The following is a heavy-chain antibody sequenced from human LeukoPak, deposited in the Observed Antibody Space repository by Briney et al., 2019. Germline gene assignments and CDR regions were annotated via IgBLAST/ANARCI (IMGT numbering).Heavy chain of an antibody. J-gene: IGHJ4*02. CDR1: GGSISSSSYY. V-gene: IGHV4-39*07. CDR3: ARGSADVLLWFGELLPFDY. Sequence: SETLSLTCTVSGGSISSSSYYWGWIRQPPGKGLEWIGSIYYSGSTYYNPSLKSRVTISVDTSKNQFSLKLSSVTAADTAVYYCARGSADVLLWFGELLPFDYWGQGTLVTVSS. CDR2: IYYSGST. D-gene: IGHD3-10*01.